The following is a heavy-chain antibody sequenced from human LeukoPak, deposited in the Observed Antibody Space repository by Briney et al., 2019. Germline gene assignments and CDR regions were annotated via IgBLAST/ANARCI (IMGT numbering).Heavy chain of an antibody. CDR2: IGTIPGVT. V-gene: IGHV3-23*01. Sequence: GGSLRLSCAASGFRFDDYAMSWVRQAPGKGLEWVSVIGTIPGVTYYTESVKGRFTISRDNSKNTVYLQMNNLRADDTALYFCAKAADTNYFRYGDYWGQGTLVTVSS. CDR3: AKAADTNYFRYGDY. D-gene: IGHD1-7*01. CDR1: GFRFDDYA. J-gene: IGHJ4*02.